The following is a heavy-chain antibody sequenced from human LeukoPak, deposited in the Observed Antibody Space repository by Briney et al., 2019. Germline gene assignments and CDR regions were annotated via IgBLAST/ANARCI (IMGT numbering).Heavy chain of an antibody. CDR1: GGTFSSYA. V-gene: IGHV1-69*05. CDR2: IIPIFGTA. D-gene: IGHD5-24*01. J-gene: IGHJ3*02. Sequence: SVKVSCRASGGTFSSYAISWVRQAPGQGLEWMGGIIPIFGTANYAQKFQGRVTITTDESTSTAYMELSSLRSEDTAVYYCAGRRDGYNFDAFDIWGQGTMVTVSP. CDR3: AGRRDGYNFDAFDI.